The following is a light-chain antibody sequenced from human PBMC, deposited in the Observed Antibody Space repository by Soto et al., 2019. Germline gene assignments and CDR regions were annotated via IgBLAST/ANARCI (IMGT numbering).Light chain of an antibody. Sequence: DIQMTQSPSTVSASVGDRVTITCRASQSISSWLAWYQQKPGKAPKLLIYDAYSLESGTPSRFSGRRSGTEFTLTIASVQPEDFATYYCQQYSSYSPLTFGGRTKVDIK. V-gene: IGKV1-5*01. J-gene: IGKJ4*01. CDR1: QSISSW. CDR2: DAY. CDR3: QQYSSYSPLT.